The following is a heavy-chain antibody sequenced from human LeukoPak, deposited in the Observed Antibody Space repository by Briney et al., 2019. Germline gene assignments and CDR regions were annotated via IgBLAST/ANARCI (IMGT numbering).Heavy chain of an antibody. J-gene: IGHJ4*02. V-gene: IGHV7-4-1*02. D-gene: IGHD5-18*01. CDR2: INTNTGNP. CDR1: GYTFTSYA. CDR3: ARDSRRGYSYGENDY. Sequence: ASVKVSCKASGYTFTSYAMNWVRQAPGQGLQWMGWINTNTGNPTYAQGFTGRFVFSLDTSVSTAYLQISSLKAEDTAVYYCARDSRRGYSYGENDYWGQGTLVTVSS.